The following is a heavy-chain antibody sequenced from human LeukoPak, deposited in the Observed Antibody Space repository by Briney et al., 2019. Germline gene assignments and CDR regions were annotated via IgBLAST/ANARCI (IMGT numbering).Heavy chain of an antibody. J-gene: IGHJ3*01. D-gene: IGHD3-3*02. CDR1: GFTFSSYG. Sequence: QPGGSLRLSCTASGFTFSSYGMHWVRQAPGKRLDWVAFIRYDGSNIYYADSVKGRFIISRDNSENMLYLQMNRLTSDDTAMYYCAKWGAPISSKPTPPMWGLGTMVVVSS. CDR2: IRYDGSNI. V-gene: IGHV3-30*02. CDR3: AKWGAPISSKPTPPM.